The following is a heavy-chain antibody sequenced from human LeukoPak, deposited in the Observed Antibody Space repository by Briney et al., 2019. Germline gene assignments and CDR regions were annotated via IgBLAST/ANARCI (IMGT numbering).Heavy chain of an antibody. D-gene: IGHD3-22*01. J-gene: IGHJ3*02. CDR1: GCTFTSSA. Sequence: SVKFSCKASGCTFTSSAVQWVRQARGQRLEGIGWIVVGSGNTNYAQKFQERVTMNEDTSTDTAYMKLSSLRSEDTAVYYCATAHYYDSSGNAFDIWGQGTMVTVSS. CDR2: IVVGSGNT. V-gene: IGHV1-58*01. CDR3: ATAHYYDSSGNAFDI.